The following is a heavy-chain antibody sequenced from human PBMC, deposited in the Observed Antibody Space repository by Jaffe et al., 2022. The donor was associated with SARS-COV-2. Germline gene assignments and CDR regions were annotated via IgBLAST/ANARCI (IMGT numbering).Heavy chain of an antibody. CDR2: ISGSGGST. Sequence: EVQLLESGGGLVQPGGSLRLSCAASGFTFSSYAMSWVRQAPGKGLEWVSAISGSGGSTYYADSVKGRFTISRDNSKNTLYLQMNSLRAEDTAVYYCAKSIGQIAAAGPDPGYDYWGQGTLVTVSS. CDR1: GFTFSSYA. CDR3: AKSIGQIAAAGPDPGYDY. J-gene: IGHJ4*02. D-gene: IGHD6-13*01. V-gene: IGHV3-23*01.